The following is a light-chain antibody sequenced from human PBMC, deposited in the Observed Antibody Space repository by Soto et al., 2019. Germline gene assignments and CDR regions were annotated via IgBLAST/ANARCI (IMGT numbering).Light chain of an antibody. J-gene: IGKJ1*01. CDR1: QRMTSR. V-gene: IGKV1-5*01. Sequence: DIQMTQSPSTLSASVGDRVTITCRASQRMTSRLAWYQQKPGKAPKLLIYDASSLESGVPSSFSGSGSGTEFTLTITSLQPDDFATYYCQQYDSYWTFGQGTKVEIK. CDR2: DAS. CDR3: QQYDSYWT.